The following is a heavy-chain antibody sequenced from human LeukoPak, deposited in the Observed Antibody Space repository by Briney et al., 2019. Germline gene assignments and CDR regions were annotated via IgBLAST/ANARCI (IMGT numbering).Heavy chain of an antibody. CDR2: IYHTGST. D-gene: IGHD1-1*01. J-gene: IGHJ6*03. Sequence: SETLSLTCTVSGGSISSYYWSWIRQPPGKGLEWIGYIYHTGSTNYNPSLKSRVTISVDTSKNQFSLKLSSVTAADTAVYYCARAVQLERPPPLIGYYYMDVWDKGTTVTVSS. CDR1: GGSISSYY. CDR3: ARAVQLERPPPLIGYYYMDV. V-gene: IGHV4-59*01.